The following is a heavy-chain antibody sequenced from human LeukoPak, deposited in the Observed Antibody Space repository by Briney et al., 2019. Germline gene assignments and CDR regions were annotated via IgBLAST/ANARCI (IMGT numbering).Heavy chain of an antibody. CDR3: ATYYYGSGSYYNAEYFQH. D-gene: IGHD3-10*01. CDR2: INSDGSST. Sequence: GGSLRLSCAASGFTFSSYWMHWVRQAPGKGLVWVSRINSDGSSTSYADSVKGRFTISRDNAKNTLYLQMNSLRAEDTAVYYCATYYYGSGSYYNAEYFQHWGQGTLVTVSS. V-gene: IGHV3-74*01. CDR1: GFTFSSYW. J-gene: IGHJ1*01.